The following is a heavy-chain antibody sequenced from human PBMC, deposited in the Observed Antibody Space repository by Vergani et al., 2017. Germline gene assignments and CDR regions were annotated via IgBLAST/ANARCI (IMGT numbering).Heavy chain of an antibody. D-gene: IGHD3-10*01. Sequence: EVQLVESGGGVVRPGGSLRLSCAASGFTFDDYGMSWVRHAPGKGLEWVAGITWNGGRTGYADSVKGRLTITRDNAKNSLYLQMNSLRAEDTALCYCARGIVPGVIITGFPHWGQGTLVTVSS. V-gene: IGHV3-20*04. CDR2: ITWNGGRT. CDR1: GFTFDDYG. CDR3: ARGIVPGVIITGFPH. J-gene: IGHJ4*02.